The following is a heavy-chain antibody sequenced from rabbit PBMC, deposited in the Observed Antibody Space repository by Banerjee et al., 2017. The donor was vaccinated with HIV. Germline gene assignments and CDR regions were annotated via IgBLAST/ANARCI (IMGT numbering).Heavy chain of an antibody. V-gene: IGHV1S45*01. D-gene: IGHD1-1*01. J-gene: IGHJ4*01. Sequence: QEQLEESGGDLVKPEGSLTLTCTASGFSFSNKCVMCWVRQAPGKGLEWIGCINTSSGNTVYASWAKGRFTISKTSSTTVTLQMTSLTAADTATYLCAGSLVDNANLWGPGTLVTVS. CDR1: GFSFSNKCV. CDR3: AGSLVDNANL. CDR2: INTSSGNT.